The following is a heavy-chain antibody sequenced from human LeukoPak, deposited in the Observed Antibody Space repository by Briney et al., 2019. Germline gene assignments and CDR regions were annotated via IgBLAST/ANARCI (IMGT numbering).Heavy chain of an antibody. CDR1: GFTFSSYE. D-gene: IGHD6-19*01. Sequence: GGSLRLSCAASGFTFSSYEMNWVRQAPGKGLEWVSYISSSGSTIYYADSVKGRFTISRDNSKNTLHLQMNSLRAEDTAVYYCARVGAVAGGFDIWGQGTMVTVSS. J-gene: IGHJ3*02. CDR2: ISSSGSTI. V-gene: IGHV3-48*03. CDR3: ARVGAVAGGFDI.